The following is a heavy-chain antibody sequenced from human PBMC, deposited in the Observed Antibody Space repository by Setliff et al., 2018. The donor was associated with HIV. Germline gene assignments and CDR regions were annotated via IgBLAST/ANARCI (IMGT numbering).Heavy chain of an antibody. J-gene: IGHJ3*02. D-gene: IGHD1-26*01. CDR1: GGSFSGYC. CDR2: INHSGST. V-gene: IGHV4-34*01. CDR3: ARTSGSRPHDAFDI. Sequence: ASETLSLTCAVYGGSFSGYCWSWIRQPPGKGLEWIGEINHSGSTNYNPSLKSRVTISVDTSKNQFSLKLSSVTAADTAVYYCARTSGSRPHDAFDIWGQGTMVTVSS.